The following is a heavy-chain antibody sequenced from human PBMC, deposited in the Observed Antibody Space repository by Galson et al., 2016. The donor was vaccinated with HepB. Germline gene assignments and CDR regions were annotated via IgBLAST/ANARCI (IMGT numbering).Heavy chain of an antibody. CDR1: GFTVSSTY. Sequence: SLRLSCAASGFTVSSTYMSWVRQAPGKGLESVSVIFSGGTTFYADSVMGRFTISRDNSRNTLFLQMSSLRVKDTAVYYCARDSGYNEHGGFDNWGQGTLVTVSS. D-gene: IGHD6-25*01. V-gene: IGHV3-66*02. CDR3: ARDSGYNEHGGFDN. J-gene: IGHJ4*02. CDR2: IFSGGTT.